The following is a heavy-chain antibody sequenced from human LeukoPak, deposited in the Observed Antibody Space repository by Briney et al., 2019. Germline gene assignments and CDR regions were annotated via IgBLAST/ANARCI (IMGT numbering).Heavy chain of an antibody. J-gene: IGHJ3*02. CDR3: ARGYGDYLDAFDI. CDR2: IWYDGSKK. Sequence: GGSLRLSCEASGFTFSTYGFHWVRQAPGKGLEWVAIIWYDGSKKFYADSVKGRFTISRDNSKNTLYLQMNSLRAEDTAVYYCARGYGDYLDAFDIWGQGTMVTVSS. CDR1: GFTFSTYG. D-gene: IGHD4-17*01. V-gene: IGHV3-33*01.